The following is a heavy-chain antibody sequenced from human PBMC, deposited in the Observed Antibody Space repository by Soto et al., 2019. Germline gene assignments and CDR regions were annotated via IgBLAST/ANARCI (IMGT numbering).Heavy chain of an antibody. CDR2: ISPQGGST. Sequence: GGSLRLSCSASGFALSSYAMHWVRQTPGKELEYVSAISPQGGSTYYADSVKGRFTISRDDSKNTVYLQMSSLRPDDTAVYYCVNMMIARGAFDFWGQGTLVTVSS. V-gene: IGHV3-64D*06. CDR3: VNMMIARGAFDF. J-gene: IGHJ4*02. CDR1: GFALSSYA. D-gene: IGHD2-21*01.